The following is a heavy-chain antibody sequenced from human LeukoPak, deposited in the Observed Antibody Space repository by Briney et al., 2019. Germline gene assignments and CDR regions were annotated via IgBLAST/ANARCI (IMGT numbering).Heavy chain of an antibody. CDR3: AHSYYTGGYYYSRFDD. Sequence: KESGPTLVKPTQTLTLTCTFSGVSLSTSGVGVGWIRQAPGKALEWIALIYWNDHKAYSPVVRSRLTVTKDTSKNQVVLTMTNMDPVDTATYYCAHSYYTGGYYYSRFDDWGQGTLVTVSS. CDR1: GVSLSTSGVG. D-gene: IGHD3-22*01. V-gene: IGHV2-5*01. J-gene: IGHJ4*02. CDR2: IYWNDHK.